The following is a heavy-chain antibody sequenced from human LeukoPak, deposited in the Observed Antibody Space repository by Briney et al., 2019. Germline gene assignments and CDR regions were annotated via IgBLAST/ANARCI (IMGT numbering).Heavy chain of an antibody. V-gene: IGHV4-34*01. CDR3: ASTPIWSGYYRGNYFDY. Sequence: SETLSLTCAVYGGSFSGYYWSWIRQPPGKGLEWIGEINHSGSTNYNPSLKSRVTISVDMSKNQFSLKLSSVTAADTAVYYCASTPIWSGYYRGNYFDYWGQGTLVTVSS. J-gene: IGHJ4*02. D-gene: IGHD3-3*01. CDR2: INHSGST. CDR1: GGSFSGYY.